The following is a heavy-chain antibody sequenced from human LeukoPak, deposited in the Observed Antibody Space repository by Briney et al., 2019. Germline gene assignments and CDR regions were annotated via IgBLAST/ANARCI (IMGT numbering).Heavy chain of an antibody. J-gene: IGHJ3*01. V-gene: IGHV3-23*01. D-gene: IGHD2-21*02. CDR1: GFSFSSYS. CDR2: MFVSGKSA. CDR3: AKDRVTLKVIAPPDGFDV. Sequence: PGGSLRLSCAASGFSFSSYSMNWVRQAPGKGLKWSSTMFVSGKSANYADSVKGRFTISRDNSKNTVYLQMSSLRAEDTAVYYCAKDRVTLKVIAPPDGFDVWGQGTVVTVSS.